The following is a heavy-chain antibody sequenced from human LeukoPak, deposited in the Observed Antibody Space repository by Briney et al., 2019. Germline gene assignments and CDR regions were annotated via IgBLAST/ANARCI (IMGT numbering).Heavy chain of an antibody. Sequence: GTLRLSCAASGFTFSSYGMSWVRQAPGKGLVWVSRIHPDGSSTIYADSVKGRFTISRDNAKNTLYLQMNSLRAEDTAVYYCVSYVDTVRYDALDIWGQGTMVTVSS. CDR1: GFTFSSYG. CDR3: VSYVDTVRYDALDI. CDR2: IHPDGSST. J-gene: IGHJ3*02. V-gene: IGHV3-74*01. D-gene: IGHD5-18*01.